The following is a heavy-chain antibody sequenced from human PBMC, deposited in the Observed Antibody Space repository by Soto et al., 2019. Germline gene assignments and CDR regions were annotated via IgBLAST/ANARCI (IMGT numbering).Heavy chain of an antibody. CDR1: GYTFTSYG. Sequence: QVQLVQSGAEVKKPGASVKVSCKASGYTFTSYGISWVRQAPGQGLEWMGWISAYNGNANYAQKLQGRVTMTPDTSTGTAHLELRSLRSDATAVYYWAREGLGGVRGVWEYYYYMDVWGKGSTVAVCS. V-gene: IGHV1-18*01. D-gene: IGHD3-10*01. CDR2: ISAYNGNA. J-gene: IGHJ6*03. CDR3: AREGLGGVRGVWEYYYYMDV.